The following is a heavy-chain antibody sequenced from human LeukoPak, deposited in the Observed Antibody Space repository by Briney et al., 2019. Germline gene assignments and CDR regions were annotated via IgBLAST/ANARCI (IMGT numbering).Heavy chain of an antibody. D-gene: IGHD2-21*01. CDR2: ISGSGGNT. Sequence: GGSLRLSCAASGFTFSSYAMSWVRQAPGKGLEWVSGISGSGGNTYLADSVKGRFTIARDNSKTTLYLQMNSLRADDTAVYSCARGSAWGGLDYWGQGTLVTVST. CDR1: GFTFSSYA. CDR3: ARGSAWGGLDY. V-gene: IGHV3-23*01. J-gene: IGHJ4*02.